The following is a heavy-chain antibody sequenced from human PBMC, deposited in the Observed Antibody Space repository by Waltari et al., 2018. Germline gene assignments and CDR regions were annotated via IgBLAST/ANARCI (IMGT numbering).Heavy chain of an antibody. V-gene: IGHV4-59*08. Sequence: QVQLQESGPGLVKPSETLSLTCTVSGDFPSDDHWTWIRQAPGKGREWIAYLRNTGATKCTPSLQSRVTVSAVTSKKQFSLRLTSVTAADTAVYYCARLPTKYYDSLGWGFFDQWGQGILVTVSS. CDR1: GDFPSDDH. J-gene: IGHJ4*02. D-gene: IGHD3-22*01. CDR2: LRNTGAT. CDR3: ARLPTKYYDSLGWGFFDQ.